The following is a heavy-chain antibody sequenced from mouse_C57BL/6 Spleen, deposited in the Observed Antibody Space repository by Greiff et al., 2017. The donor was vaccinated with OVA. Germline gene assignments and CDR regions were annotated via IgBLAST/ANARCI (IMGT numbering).Heavy chain of an antibody. V-gene: IGHV5-4*01. CDR1: GFTFSSYA. CDR2: ISDGGSYT. CDR3: ARDFTN. J-gene: IGHJ2*01. Sequence: EVNVVESGGGLVKPGGSLKLSCAASGFTFSSYAMSWVRQTPEKRLEWVATISDGGSYTYYPDNVKGRFTISRDNAKNNLYLQMSHLKSEDTAMYYCARDFTNWGQGTTLTVSS.